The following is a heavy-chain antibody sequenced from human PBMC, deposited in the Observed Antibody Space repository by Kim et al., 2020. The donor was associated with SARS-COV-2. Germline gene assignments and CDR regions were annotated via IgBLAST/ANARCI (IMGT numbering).Heavy chain of an antibody. D-gene: IGHD1-1*01. CDR2: ISSGGTTT. CDR3: AKSPRQMGTLTDY. CDR1: GFTFSTYA. J-gene: IGHJ4*02. V-gene: IGHV3-23*03. Sequence: GGSLRLSCAASGFTFSTYAMSWVRLAPGKGLEWVSLISSGGTTTFYADSVKGRFTISRDNSKNTLFLQMNNLRAEDTAIYYCAKSPRQMGTLTDYWGQGTLVTVSS.